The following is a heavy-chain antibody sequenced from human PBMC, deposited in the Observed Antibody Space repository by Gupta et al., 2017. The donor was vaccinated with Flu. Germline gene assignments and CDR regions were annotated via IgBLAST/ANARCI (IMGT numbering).Heavy chain of an antibody. D-gene: IGHD6-6*01. CDR1: GGSLSGYY. CDR3: ARNGPDLSIATNN. J-gene: IGHJ4*02. CDR2: ITQRGTT. V-gene: IGHV4-34*01. Sequence: QLLLQQWGAGLLKPSETPSLTCADYGGSLSGYYWTWIRRPPGKGLAWIGVITQRGTTNYNPSLNSRVIISVDTSKNQVSLNRISVTAADTAVYYCARNGPDLSIATNNWGQGTLVTVSS.